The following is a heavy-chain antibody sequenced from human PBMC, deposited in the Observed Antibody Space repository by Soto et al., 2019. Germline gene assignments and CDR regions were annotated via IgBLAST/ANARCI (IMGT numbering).Heavy chain of an antibody. D-gene: IGHD6-13*01. Sequence: SETLSLTCTVSGGSISSYYWSWIRQPPGKGLEWIGYIYYSGSTNYNPSLKSRVTISVDTSKNQFSLKLDSVTPADTAVYYCARVRGTAGKRYFDYWGPGTLVTVSS. CDR1: GGSISSYY. CDR3: ARVRGTAGKRYFDY. J-gene: IGHJ4*02. CDR2: IYYSGST. V-gene: IGHV4-59*01.